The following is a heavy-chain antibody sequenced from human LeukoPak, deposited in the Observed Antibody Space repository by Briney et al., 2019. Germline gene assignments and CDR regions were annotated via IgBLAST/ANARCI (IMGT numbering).Heavy chain of an antibody. CDR2: IYTSGST. D-gene: IGHD6-13*01. CDR1: GGSISSGSYY. J-gene: IGHJ4*02. Sequence: SETLSLTCTVSGGSISSGSYYWSWIRQPAGKGLEWIRRIYTSGSTNYNPSLKSRVTISVDTSKNQFSLKLSSVTAADTAVYYCAFVGRAAAIDYWGQGTLVTVSS. V-gene: IGHV4-61*02. CDR3: AFVGRAAAIDY.